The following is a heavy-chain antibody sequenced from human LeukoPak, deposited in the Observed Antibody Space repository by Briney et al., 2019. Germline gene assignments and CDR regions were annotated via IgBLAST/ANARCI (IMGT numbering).Heavy chain of an antibody. V-gene: IGHV3-74*01. J-gene: IGHJ6*03. CDR1: GFTFSNYW. Sequence: GGSLRLSCAASGFTFSNYWMHWVRQAPGKGLVWVSRINSDGINTSYADSVKGRFTISRDNAKNTLNLQMNSLRAEDTAVYYCAKWAYGSGSYYYYYMDVWGKGTTVTVSS. CDR2: INSDGINT. CDR3: AKWAYGSGSYYYYYMDV. D-gene: IGHD3-10*01.